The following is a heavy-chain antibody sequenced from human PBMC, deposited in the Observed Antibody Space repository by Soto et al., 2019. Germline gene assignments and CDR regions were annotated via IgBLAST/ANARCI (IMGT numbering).Heavy chain of an antibody. J-gene: IGHJ6*02. Sequence: PGESLKISCKGSGYSFTSYWIGWVRQMPGKGLEWMGIIYPGDSDTRYSPSFQGQVTISADKSISTAYLQWSSLKASDTAMYYCARHRYCSSTSCSKAGYYYYYYGMDVWGQGTTVTVSS. CDR3: ARHRYCSSTSCSKAGYYYYYYGMDV. D-gene: IGHD2-2*01. CDR2: IYPGDSDT. V-gene: IGHV5-51*01. CDR1: GYSFTSYW.